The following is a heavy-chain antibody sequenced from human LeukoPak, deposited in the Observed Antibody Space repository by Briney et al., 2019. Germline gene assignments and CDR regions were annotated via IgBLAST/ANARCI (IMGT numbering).Heavy chain of an antibody. CDR1: GGSISSYY. CDR3: AREPCGGDCYSGYFDY. V-gene: IGHV4-59*01. J-gene: IGHJ4*02. D-gene: IGHD2-21*02. CDR2: IYYSGST. Sequence: VKPSETLSLTYTVSGGSISSYYWSWIRQPPGKGLEWIGYIYYSGSTNYNPSLKSRVTISVDTSKNQFSLKLSSVTAADTAVYYCAREPCGGDCYSGYFDYWGQGTLVTVSS.